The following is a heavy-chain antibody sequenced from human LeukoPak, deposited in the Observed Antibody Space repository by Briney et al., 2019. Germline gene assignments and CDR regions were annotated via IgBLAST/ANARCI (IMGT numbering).Heavy chain of an antibody. D-gene: IGHD3-3*01. V-gene: IGHV1-18*01. CDR1: GYTFTSYG. CDR2: ISAYNGNT. J-gene: IGHJ3*02. Sequence: ASVKVSCKASGYTFTSYGISWVRQPPGQGLEWMGWISAYNGNTNYAQKLQGRVTMTTDTSTSTAYMELRSLRSDDTAVYYCARVYYDFWSGYEYDAFDIWGQGTMVTVSS. CDR3: ARVYYDFWSGYEYDAFDI.